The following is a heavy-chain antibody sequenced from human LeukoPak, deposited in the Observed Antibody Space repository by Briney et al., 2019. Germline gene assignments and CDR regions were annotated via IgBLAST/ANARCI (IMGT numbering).Heavy chain of an antibody. CDR1: GFTFSTTA. V-gene: IGHV3-23*01. D-gene: IGHD3-22*01. J-gene: IGHJ4*02. CDR2: ISANGDDT. Sequence: GGSLRLSCAGSGFTFSTTAMSWVRQAPGKGLEWVSAISANGDDTFYADSVKGRFTVSRDNPKNTLYLQMNSLRAEDTAVYYCAKDPHYYDSSGYYYGDYWGQGTLVTVSS. CDR3: AKDPHYYDSSGYYYGDY.